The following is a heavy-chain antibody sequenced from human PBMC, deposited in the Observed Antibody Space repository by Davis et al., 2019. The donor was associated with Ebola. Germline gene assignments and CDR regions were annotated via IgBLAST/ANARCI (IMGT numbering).Heavy chain of an antibody. CDR2: IKQDGSEK. V-gene: IGHV3-7*01. CDR1: GFTFSSYW. Sequence: GGSLRLSCAASGFTFSSYWMSWVRQAPGKGLEWVANIKQDGSEKYYVDSVKGRFTISRDNSKNTLYLQMNSLRAEDTAVYYCAKDQGGYSYGYLFYYYYGMDVWGQGTTVTVSS. CDR3: AKDQGGYSYGYLFYYYYGMDV. J-gene: IGHJ6*02. D-gene: IGHD5-18*01.